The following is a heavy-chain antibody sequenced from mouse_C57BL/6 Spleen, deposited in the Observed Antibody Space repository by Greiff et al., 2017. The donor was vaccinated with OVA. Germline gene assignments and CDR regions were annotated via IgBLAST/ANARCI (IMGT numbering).Heavy chain of an antibody. J-gene: IGHJ2*01. D-gene: IGHD1-1*02. CDR2: ISSDGSN. CDR1: GYSITSGYY. V-gene: IGHV3-6*01. CDR3: AGGGY. Sequence: EVKLLESGPGLVKPSQSLSLTCSVTGYSITSGYYWNWIRQFPGNKLEWMGYISSDGSNNYNPSLKNRISITRDTSKNQFFLKLNSVTTEDTATYYCAGGGYWGQGTTLTVSS.